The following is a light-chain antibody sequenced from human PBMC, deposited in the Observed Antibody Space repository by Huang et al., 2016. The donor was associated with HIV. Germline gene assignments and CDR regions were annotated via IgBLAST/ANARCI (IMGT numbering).Light chain of an antibody. V-gene: IGKV4-1*01. Sequence: DIVMTQSPDALAVSLGERATINCKSSQSVLFSSNNKNYLAWYQQKAGQPPKLLIYWASTRESGVPDRFSGSGSGTDFTLTISSLQAEDVAVYYCQQYYSTPYTFGQGIKLDIK. J-gene: IGKJ2*01. CDR2: WAS. CDR1: QSVLFSSNNKNY. CDR3: QQYYSTPYT.